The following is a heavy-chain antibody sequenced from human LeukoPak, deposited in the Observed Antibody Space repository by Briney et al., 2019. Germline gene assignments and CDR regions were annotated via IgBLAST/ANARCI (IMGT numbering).Heavy chain of an antibody. Sequence: GGSLRLSCAASGFTFSSYAMSWVRQAPGKGLEWVSAISGSGGSTYYADSVKGRFTISRDNSKNTLYLQMNSLRAEDTAVYYCAKDLDAQGDYGDYTPFDYWGQGTLVTVSP. V-gene: IGHV3-23*01. CDR3: AKDLDAQGDYGDYTPFDY. CDR2: ISGSGGST. CDR1: GFTFSSYA. J-gene: IGHJ4*02. D-gene: IGHD4-17*01.